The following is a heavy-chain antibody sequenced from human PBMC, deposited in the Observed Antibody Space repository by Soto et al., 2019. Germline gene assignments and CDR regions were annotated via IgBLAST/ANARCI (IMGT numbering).Heavy chain of an antibody. Sequence: GSLRLSCAGSGFTFSGHYMDWVRQAPGKGLEWLGRIRNKPNGHTTEYAASVKGRFTISRDDSKNSVYLQMNSLKSEDTAVYYCSTTVITAPLFEYWGQGTLVTVSS. V-gene: IGHV3-72*01. D-gene: IGHD3-16*01. CDR2: IRNKPNGHTT. CDR3: STTVITAPLFEY. J-gene: IGHJ4*02. CDR1: GFTFSGHY.